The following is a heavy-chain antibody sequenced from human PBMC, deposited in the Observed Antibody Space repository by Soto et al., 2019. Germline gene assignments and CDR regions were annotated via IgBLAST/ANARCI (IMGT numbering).Heavy chain of an antibody. CDR2: ISAYNGNT. V-gene: IGHV1-18*01. CDR3: ARDDYGDPFDY. D-gene: IGHD4-17*01. J-gene: IGHJ4*02. CDR1: VYTFTSYG. Sequence: ASVTVSCKPSVYTFTSYGISWVRQAPAQGLEWMGWISAYNGNTNYAQKLQGRVTMTTDTSTSTAYMELRSLRSDDTAVYYCARDDYGDPFDYWGQGTLVTVSS.